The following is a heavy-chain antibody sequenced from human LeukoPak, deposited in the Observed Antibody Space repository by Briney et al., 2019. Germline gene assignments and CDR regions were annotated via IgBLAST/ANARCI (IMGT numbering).Heavy chain of an antibody. Sequence: SQTLSLTCAISGDSVSSNSVTWNWIRQSPSRGLEWLGRTYYRSTWYNDYAVSVRGRITVNPDTSKNQFSLRLNSVTPEDTAVYYCARRLTQYDCFDPWGQGILVTVSS. D-gene: IGHD2-2*01. J-gene: IGHJ5*02. V-gene: IGHV6-1*01. CDR2: TYYRSTWYN. CDR1: GDSVSSNSVT. CDR3: ARRLTQYDCFDP.